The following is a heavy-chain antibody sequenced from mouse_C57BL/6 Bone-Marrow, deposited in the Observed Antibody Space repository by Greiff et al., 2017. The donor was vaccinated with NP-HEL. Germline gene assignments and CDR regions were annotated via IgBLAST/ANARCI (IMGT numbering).Heavy chain of an antibody. D-gene: IGHD3-3*01. J-gene: IGHJ2*01. CDR1: GFTFSDYY. CDR2: ISHGGGST. CDR3: ASHGDGGHYFDY. V-gene: IGHV5-12*01. Sequence: EVQGVESGGGLVQPGGSLKLSCAASGFTFSDYYMYWVRQTPEKRLEWVAYISHGGGSTYYPDTVKGRFTISRDTATNTLYLQMSRLKSEDTAMYYCASHGDGGHYFDYWGQGTTLTVSS.